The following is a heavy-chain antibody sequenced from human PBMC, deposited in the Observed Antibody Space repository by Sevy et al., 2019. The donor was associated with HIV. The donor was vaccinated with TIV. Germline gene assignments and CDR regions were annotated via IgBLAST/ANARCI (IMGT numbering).Heavy chain of an antibody. Sequence: ASEVSCKVSGYTLSQLSMHWVRQAPGKGLEWVGTFDPEDGRTIYAQKFQGRVTMTEDTSTDTAYMELNSLNSEDTAVYYCATTKDYYDSSGYPFDYWGQGTQVTVSS. CDR3: ATTKDYYDSSGYPFDY. D-gene: IGHD3-22*01. J-gene: IGHJ4*02. CDR1: GYTLSQLS. V-gene: IGHV1-24*01. CDR2: FDPEDGRT.